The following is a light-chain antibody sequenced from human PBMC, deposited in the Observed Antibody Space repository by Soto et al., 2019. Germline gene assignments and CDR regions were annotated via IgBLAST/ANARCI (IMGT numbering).Light chain of an antibody. V-gene: IGLV2-14*01. J-gene: IGLJ1*01. CDR3: TSYTSSSPRV. Sequence: QSALTQPASVSGSPGQSITISCTGTSSDVGGYDYVSWYQQHPGKAPKLIIYEVSNRPSGISNRFSGSKSGNTASLTISGLQAEGEADYYCTSYTSSSPRVFGTGTKVTVL. CDR2: EVS. CDR1: SSDVGGYDY.